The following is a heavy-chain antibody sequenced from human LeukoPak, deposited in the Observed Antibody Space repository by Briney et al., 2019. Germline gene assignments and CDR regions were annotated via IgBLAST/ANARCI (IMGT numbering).Heavy chain of an antibody. CDR1: GGSISSGGYS. V-gene: IGHV4-30-2*01. CDR3: ASGNTGFDRHSFDI. J-gene: IGHJ3*02. D-gene: IGHD5-12*01. CDR2: IYLSGST. Sequence: SETLSLTCAVPGGSISSGGYSWSWVRQPPGEGLEWVGYIYLSGSTYYHPSLQGRATISLDRSKNQFSLKLRSMTAAVTGVYYCASGNTGFDRHSFDIWGQRTMVTGSS.